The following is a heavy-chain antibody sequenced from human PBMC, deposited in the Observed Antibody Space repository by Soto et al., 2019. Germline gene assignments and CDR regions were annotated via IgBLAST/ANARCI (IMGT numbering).Heavy chain of an antibody. CDR1: GYTFTSYY. CDR2: INPSGGST. V-gene: IGHV1-46*03. J-gene: IGHJ4*02. D-gene: IGHD3-22*01. CDR3: GRGHYYDSSGQGGY. Sequence: ASVKVSFKASGYTFTSYYIHWVRQAPGGGLEWLGIINPSGGSTTYRQKFQGRVTMTRDTSTSTVYMELSSLTSEDTAVYYCGRGHYYDSSGQGGYWGQGTPVTVSS.